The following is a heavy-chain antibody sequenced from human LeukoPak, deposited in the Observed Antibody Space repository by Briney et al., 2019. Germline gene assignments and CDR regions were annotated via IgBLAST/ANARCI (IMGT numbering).Heavy chain of an antibody. CDR1: GSTFSNYG. D-gene: IGHD2-2*01. Sequence: GRSLRLSCAASGSTFSNYGMHWVRQAPGQGLEWVAVISYDGSNKYYADSVKGRFTISRDKSKNTLYLQMNTLRPEDTAVYYCAKPRTSLVVVPAAMDNWGQGTLVTVSS. CDR2: ISYDGSNK. CDR3: AKPRTSLVVVPAAMDN. V-gene: IGHV3-30*18. J-gene: IGHJ4*02.